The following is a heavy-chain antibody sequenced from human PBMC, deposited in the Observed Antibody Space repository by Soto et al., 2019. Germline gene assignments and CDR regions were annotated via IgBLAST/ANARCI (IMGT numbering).Heavy chain of an antibody. J-gene: IGHJ6*03. CDR3: ARDRITILDYYYYYMDV. CDR2: ISAYNGNT. D-gene: IGHD3-3*01. Sequence: GAPVEPSSKASGFTFARNCIRSAQQAPEKGLEWMGWISAYNGNTNYAQKLQGRVTMTTDTSTSTAYMELRSLRSDDTAVYYCARDRITILDYYYYYMDVWGKGTTVTVSS. CDR1: GFTFARNC. V-gene: IGHV1-18*01.